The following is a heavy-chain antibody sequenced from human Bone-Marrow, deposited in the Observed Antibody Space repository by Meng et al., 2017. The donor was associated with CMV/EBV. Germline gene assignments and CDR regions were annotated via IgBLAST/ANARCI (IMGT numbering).Heavy chain of an antibody. CDR1: GGTISSYA. J-gene: IGHJ6*01. V-gene: IGHV1-69*10. Sequence: SVKVSCKASGGTISSYATSRLRQAPAQGLEWLGGIIPILGIANYAQKFQGRVTITADTSTSTAYMELSSLRSEDTAVYYCARRRGEEWSHYYYYYGMDVWGQGTTVTVSS. CDR3: ARRRGEEWSHYYYYYGMDV. D-gene: IGHD3-3*01. CDR2: IIPILGIA.